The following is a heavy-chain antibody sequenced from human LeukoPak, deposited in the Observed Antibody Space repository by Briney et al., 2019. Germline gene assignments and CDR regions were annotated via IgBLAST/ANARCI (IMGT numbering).Heavy chain of an antibody. V-gene: IGHV3-23*01. CDR3: ARSNYGLDYLDS. Sequence: GGSLRLSCAASGFTFSSYAMSWVRQAPGKGLEWVSAISSSGGSTYYPGSVKGRFTISRDSSMHTLYLQMNSLRAEDTAVYYCARSNYGLDYLDSWGQGTLVTVSA. CDR1: GFTFSSYA. CDR2: ISSSGGST. D-gene: IGHD4-11*01. J-gene: IGHJ4*02.